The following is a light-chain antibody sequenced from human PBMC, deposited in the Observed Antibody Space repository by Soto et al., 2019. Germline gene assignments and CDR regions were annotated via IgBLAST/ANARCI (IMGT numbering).Light chain of an antibody. CDR2: SNN. CDR1: SSNIGSNT. J-gene: IGLJ2*01. Sequence: QLVLTQPPSASGTPGQRVTISCSGSSSNIGSNTVNWYQQLPGTAPKLLIYSNNQRPSGVPDRFSDSKSGTSASLAISGLQSEDEADYYCAAWDDSLKEVFGGGTKVTVL. V-gene: IGLV1-44*01. CDR3: AAWDDSLKEV.